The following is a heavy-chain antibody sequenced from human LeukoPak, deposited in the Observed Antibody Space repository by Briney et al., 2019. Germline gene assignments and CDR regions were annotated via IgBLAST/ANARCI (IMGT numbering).Heavy chain of an antibody. CDR2: IYTGGNT. V-gene: IGHV3-66*01. CDR1: GFTVTSNY. Sequence: PGGSLRLSCAASGFTVTSNYMSWVRQAPGKGLEWVSIIYTGGNTCYADSVKGRFTISRDNAKNTLYLQMNSLRVEDTAVYYCARDLELVYYDSSGYDYWGQGTLVTVSS. D-gene: IGHD3-22*01. CDR3: ARDLELVYYDSSGYDY. J-gene: IGHJ4*02.